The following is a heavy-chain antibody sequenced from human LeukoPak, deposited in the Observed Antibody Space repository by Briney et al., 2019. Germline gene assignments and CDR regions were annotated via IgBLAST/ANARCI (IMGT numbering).Heavy chain of an antibody. J-gene: IGHJ4*02. CDR2: INHSGST. CDR1: GGSFSGYY. D-gene: IGHD3-10*01. Sequence: SETLSLTCAVYGGSFSGYYWSWIRQPPGKGLEWIGEINHSGSTNYNPSLKSRVTISVDTSKNQFSLKLSSVTAADTAVYYCARGGRYGSGSYWFYWGQGTLVTVSS. V-gene: IGHV4-34*01. CDR3: ARGGRYGSGSYWFY.